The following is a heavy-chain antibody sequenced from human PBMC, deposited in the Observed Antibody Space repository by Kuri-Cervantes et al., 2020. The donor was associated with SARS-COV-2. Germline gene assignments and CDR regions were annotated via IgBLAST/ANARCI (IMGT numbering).Heavy chain of an antibody. CDR3: ASSGLWSGLYYYYMDV. V-gene: IGHV3-30-3*01. Sequence: GESLKISCAASGFTFSNAWMSWVRQAPGKGLEWVAVISYDGSNKCYADSVKGRFTISRDNSKNTLYLQMNSLRAEDTAVYYCASSGLWSGLYYYYMDVWGKGTTVTVSS. CDR2: ISYDGSNK. CDR1: GFTFSNAW. D-gene: IGHD3-3*01. J-gene: IGHJ6*03.